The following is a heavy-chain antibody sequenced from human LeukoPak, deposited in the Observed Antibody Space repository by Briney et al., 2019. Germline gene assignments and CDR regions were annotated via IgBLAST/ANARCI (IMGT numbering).Heavy chain of an antibody. D-gene: IGHD3-10*01. CDR2: INPNSGGT. Sequence: ASVKVSCKASGYTFNTYGLSWVRQAPGQGLEWMGWINPNSGGTNYAQKFQGRVTMTRDTSISTAYMELSRLRSDDTAVYYCARGKGSYFPAFDYWGQGTLVTVSS. CDR1: GYTFNTYG. V-gene: IGHV1-2*02. CDR3: ARGKGSYFPAFDY. J-gene: IGHJ4*02.